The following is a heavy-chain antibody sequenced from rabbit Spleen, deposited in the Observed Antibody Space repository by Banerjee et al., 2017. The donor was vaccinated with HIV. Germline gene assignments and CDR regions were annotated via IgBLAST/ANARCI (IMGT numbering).Heavy chain of an antibody. Sequence: QSLEESGGDLVKPGASLTLTCTASGFSFRRSYWISWVRQPPEKGLELIACIGADRAGNTYYVSWAKGRFTVSKTSSTTVTLQMTSLTAADTATYFCATSPGTRANAYLNLWGPGSLVTVS. CDR1: GFSFRRSYW. J-gene: IGHJ4*01. CDR2: IGADRAGNT. CDR3: ATSPGTRANAYLNL. D-gene: IGHD7-1*01. V-gene: IGHV1S40*01.